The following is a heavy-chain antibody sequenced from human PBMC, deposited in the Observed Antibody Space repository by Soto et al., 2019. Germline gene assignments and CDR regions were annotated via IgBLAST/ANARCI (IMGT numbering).Heavy chain of an antibody. CDR3: AKVHSSSWYATTYYYYGMDV. Sequence: EVQLLESGGGLVQPGGSLRLSCAASGFTFSSYAMSWVRQAPGKGLEWVSAISGSGGSTYYADSVKGRFTISRDNSKNTLCLQMNSLRAEDTAVYYCAKVHSSSWYATTYYYYGMDVWGQGTTVTVSS. CDR1: GFTFSSYA. V-gene: IGHV3-23*01. D-gene: IGHD6-13*01. CDR2: ISGSGGST. J-gene: IGHJ6*02.